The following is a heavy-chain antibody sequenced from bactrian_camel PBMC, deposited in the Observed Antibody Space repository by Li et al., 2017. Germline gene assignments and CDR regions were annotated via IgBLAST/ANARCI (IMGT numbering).Heavy chain of an antibody. D-gene: IGHD1*01. V-gene: IGHV3S40*01. Sequence: VQLVESGGGSVQAGGSLRLSCAASGITFSTYDLTWIRQAPGKGLEWVSAINSGAGSTYYADSVKGRCTISRDNAKNTLYLQMNSLRPDEDTAMYYCAADPLAKRACNLVRGDYKYWGQGTRVTVS. CDR1: GITFSTYD. CDR3: AADPLAKRACNLVRGDYKY. CDR2: INSGAGST. J-gene: IGHJ4*01.